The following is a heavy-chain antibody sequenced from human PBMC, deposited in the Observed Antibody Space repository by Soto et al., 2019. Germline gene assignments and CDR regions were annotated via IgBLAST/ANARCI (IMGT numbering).Heavy chain of an antibody. V-gene: IGHV3-33*01. CDR2: IWYDGSIE. CDR1: GFTFSSYG. CDR3: ARDDGFYYDNSGYYSPSLPTVY. Sequence: GGSLRLSCAASGFTFSSYGMHWVRQSPGKGLEWVALIWYDGSIEYYADSVEGRFTISRDNSKNTLYLRMNSLRAEDTAVYYCARDDGFYYDNSGYYSPSLPTVYWGQGTLVTVSS. D-gene: IGHD3-22*01. J-gene: IGHJ4*02.